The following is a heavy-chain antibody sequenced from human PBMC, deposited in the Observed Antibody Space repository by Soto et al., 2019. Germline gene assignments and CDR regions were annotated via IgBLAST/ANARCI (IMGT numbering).Heavy chain of an antibody. CDR3: AREEVCQWFTKGCYGMDV. J-gene: IGHJ6*02. V-gene: IGHV4-34*01. CDR1: GGSFSGYS. CDR2: INHGGAT. Sequence: QVQLQQWGAGLLKPSETLSLTCAVYGGSFSGYSWTWIRQPPGKGLEWIGEINHGGATNTNPSLKSRVTMSVDTSKNQFSLTVSSVTAADTAVYYCAREEVCQWFTKGCYGMDVWGQGTTVTVSS. D-gene: IGHD2-8*01.